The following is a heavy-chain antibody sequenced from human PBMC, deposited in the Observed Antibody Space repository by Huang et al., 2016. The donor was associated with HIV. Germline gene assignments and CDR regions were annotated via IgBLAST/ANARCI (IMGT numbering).Heavy chain of an antibody. D-gene: IGHD6-6*01. CDR1: GGTFSTYA. CDR2: IIPIFGTA. CDR3: ARGRTRSSLYDSYYGLDV. J-gene: IGHJ6*02. V-gene: IGHV1-69*01. Sequence: QVQLVQSGAEVTKPGSSVKVSCKASGGTFSTYAISWVRQAPGQGLEWMGGIIPIFGTANYAQKCQGTVTSTADEFTSTAYMELSSLRSEDTALYYCARGRTRSSLYDSYYGLDVWGQGTTVTVSS.